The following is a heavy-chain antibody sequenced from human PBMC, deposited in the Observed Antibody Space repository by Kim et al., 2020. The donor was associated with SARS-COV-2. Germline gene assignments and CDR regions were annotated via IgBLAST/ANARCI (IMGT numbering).Heavy chain of an antibody. V-gene: IGHV1-2*02. CDR3: AKAGDYFYYMDV. J-gene: IGHJ6*03. CDR2: INPNSGGT. CDR1: GYTFTGFY. Sequence: ASVKVSCKASGYTFTGFYLHWVRQAPGQGPEWVGWINPNSGGTRYAQKFQGRVTMTRDTSISTAYMEMSSLRLDDTAVYYCAKAGDYFYYMDVWGQGTTV. D-gene: IGHD5-12*01.